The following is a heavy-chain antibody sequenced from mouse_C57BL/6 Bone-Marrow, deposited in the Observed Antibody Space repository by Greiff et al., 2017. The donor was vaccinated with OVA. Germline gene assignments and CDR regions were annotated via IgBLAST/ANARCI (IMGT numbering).Heavy chain of an antibody. J-gene: IGHJ2*01. CDR1: GYTFTDYY. V-gene: IGHV1-26*01. CDR3: AREGLDGYFYY. Sequence: VQLQQSGPELVKPGASVKISCKASGYTFTDYYMNWVKQSHGKSLEWIGDINPNNGGTSYNQKFKGKATLTVDKSSSTAYMELRSLTSEDSAVYYCAREGLDGYFYYWGQGTTLTVSS. CDR2: INPNNGGT. D-gene: IGHD2-3*01.